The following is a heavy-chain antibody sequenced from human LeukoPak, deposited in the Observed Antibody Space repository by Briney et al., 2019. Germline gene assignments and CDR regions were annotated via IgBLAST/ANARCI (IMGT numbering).Heavy chain of an antibody. J-gene: IGHJ4*02. CDR2: IYYSGST. D-gene: IGHD2-2*01. Sequence: PSETLSLTCTVSGGSISSHYWSWIRRPPGKGLEWIGYIYYSGSTNYNPSLKSRVTISVDTSKNQFSQKLSSVTAADTAVYYCARVYSTSWRYFDYWGQGTLVTVSS. CDR1: GGSISSHY. V-gene: IGHV4-59*11. CDR3: ARVYSTSWRYFDY.